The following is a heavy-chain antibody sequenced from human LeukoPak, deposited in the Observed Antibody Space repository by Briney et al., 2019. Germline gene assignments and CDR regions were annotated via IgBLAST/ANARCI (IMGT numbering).Heavy chain of an antibody. CDR2: IIPIFGTA. CDR1: GGTFSSYA. J-gene: IGHJ6*02. Sequence: SVKVSCKASGGTFSSYAISWVRQAPGQGLEWMGGIIPIFGTANYAQKFQGRVTITADESTSTAYMELSSLRSEDTAVYYCAGAPLYCTNGVCHRYYYYGMDVWGQGTTVTVSS. CDR3: AGAPLYCTNGVCHRYYYYGMDV. D-gene: IGHD2-8*01. V-gene: IGHV1-69*13.